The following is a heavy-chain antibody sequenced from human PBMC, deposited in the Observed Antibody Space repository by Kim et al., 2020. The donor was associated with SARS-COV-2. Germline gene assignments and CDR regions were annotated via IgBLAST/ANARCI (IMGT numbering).Heavy chain of an antibody. Sequence: SETLSFTCAVYGGSFSGYYWSWIRQPPGKGLEWIGEINHSGSTNYNPSLKSRVTISVDTSKNQFSLKLSSVTAADTAVYYCARQTSSGDWFDPWGQGTLVTVSS. CDR1: GGSFSGYY. D-gene: IGHD3-10*01. CDR3: ARQTSSGDWFDP. J-gene: IGHJ5*02. V-gene: IGHV4-34*01. CDR2: INHSGST.